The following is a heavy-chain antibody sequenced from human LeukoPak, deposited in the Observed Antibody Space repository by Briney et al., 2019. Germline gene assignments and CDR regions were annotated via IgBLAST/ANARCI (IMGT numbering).Heavy chain of an antibody. V-gene: IGHV4-30-2*01. D-gene: IGHD3-10*01. J-gene: IGHJ4*02. Sequence: PSETLSLTCTVSGGSISSGGYYWSWIRQPPGKGLEWIGYIYHSGSTYYNPSLKSRVTISVDTSKNQFSLKLSSVTAADTAVYYCARVLLVRGVFDYWGQGTLVTVSS. CDR3: ARVLLVRGVFDY. CDR2: IYHSGST. CDR1: GGSISSGGYY.